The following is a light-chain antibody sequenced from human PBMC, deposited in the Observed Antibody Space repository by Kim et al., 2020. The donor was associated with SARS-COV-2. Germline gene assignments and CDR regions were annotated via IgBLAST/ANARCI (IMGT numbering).Light chain of an antibody. V-gene: IGLV2-11*01. Sequence: QSALTQPRSVSGSPGQSVTISCTGTSSDVGGYNYVSWYQQHPGKAPKLIIYDVSKRPSGVPDRFSGSKSGNTASLTISGLQAEDEADYYCCSYAGSYPWVFGGGTQLTVL. CDR2: DVS. CDR1: SSDVGGYNY. CDR3: CSYAGSYPWV. J-gene: IGLJ3*02.